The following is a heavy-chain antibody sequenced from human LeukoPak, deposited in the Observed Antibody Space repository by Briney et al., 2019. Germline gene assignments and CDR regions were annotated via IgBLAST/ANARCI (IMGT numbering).Heavy chain of an antibody. V-gene: IGHV4-39*01. CDR3: ARRHSGSYSDN. CDR1: GGSISSSSYS. J-gene: IGHJ4*02. D-gene: IGHD1-26*01. CDR2: ISYSGYT. Sequence: SETLSLTCTVSGGSISSSSYSWGWLRQPPGKGLEWIATISYSGYTNYNSSLKSRVTISVDTSKNQFSLKLNSVTAADTAVYYCARRHSGSYSDNWGQGTLVTVSS.